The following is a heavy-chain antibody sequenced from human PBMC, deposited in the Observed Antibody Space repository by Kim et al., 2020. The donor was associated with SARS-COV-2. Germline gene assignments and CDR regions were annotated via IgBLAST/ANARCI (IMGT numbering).Heavy chain of an antibody. CDR3: ARGIQYSSSWYYFDY. D-gene: IGHD6-13*01. J-gene: IGHJ4*02. Sequence: ASVKVSCKASGYTFTSYYINWVRQATGQGLEWMGGMNPNSGNTGYAQKFQGRVTMTRNTSISTAYMELSSLRSEDTAVYYCARGIQYSSSWYYFDYWGQGTLVTVSS. CDR1: GYTFTSYY. V-gene: IGHV1-8*01. CDR2: MNPNSGNT.